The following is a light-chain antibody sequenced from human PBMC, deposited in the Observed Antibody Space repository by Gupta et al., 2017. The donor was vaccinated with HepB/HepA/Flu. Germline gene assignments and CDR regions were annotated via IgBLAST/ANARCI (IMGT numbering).Light chain of an antibody. CDR3: QQDNSQGT. J-gene: IGKJ1*01. Sequence: DIQMTQSPSTLSASVGDRVTITCRASQSISNWLAWYQQKAGKAPKLLIYKASRLESGVPSRFSGSGDGKEFTLTISSRQHDDCANYYCQQDNSQGTFGQGTKVEIK. CDR2: KAS. V-gene: IGKV1-5*03. CDR1: QSISNW.